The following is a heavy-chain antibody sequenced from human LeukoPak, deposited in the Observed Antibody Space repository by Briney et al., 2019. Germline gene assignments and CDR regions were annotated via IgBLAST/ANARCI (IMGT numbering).Heavy chain of an antibody. CDR3: ARGSHYGSGIEYYFDY. CDR1: GGTFSVYA. CDR2: INPNSGGT. D-gene: IGHD3-10*01. J-gene: IGHJ4*02. Sequence: ASVKVSFKASGGTFSVYAISWVRQAPGQGLEWMGWINPNSGGTNYAQKFQGRVTMTRDTSISTAYMELSRLRSDDTAVYYCARGSHYGSGIEYYFDYWGQGTLVTVSS. V-gene: IGHV1-2*02.